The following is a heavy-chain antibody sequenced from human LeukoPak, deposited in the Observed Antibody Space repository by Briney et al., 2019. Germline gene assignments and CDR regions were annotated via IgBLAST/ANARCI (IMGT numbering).Heavy chain of an antibody. J-gene: IGHJ5*02. Sequence: PSETPSLTCTVSGGSISSYYWSWIRQPAGKGLEWIGRIYTSGSTNYNPSLKSRVTMSVDTSKNQFSLKLSSVTAADTAVYYCARDSYEQLDWYWFDPWGQGTLVTVSS. CDR2: IYTSGST. V-gene: IGHV4-4*07. CDR3: ARDSYEQLDWYWFDP. D-gene: IGHD6-6*01. CDR1: GGSISSYY.